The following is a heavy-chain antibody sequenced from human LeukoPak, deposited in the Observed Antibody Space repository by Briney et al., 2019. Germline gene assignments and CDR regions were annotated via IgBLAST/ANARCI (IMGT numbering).Heavy chain of an antibody. D-gene: IGHD6-19*01. V-gene: IGHV4-4*07. Sequence: SETLSLTCTVSGGSISSYYWSWIRQPAGKGLEWIGRIYTSGSTNYNPSLKSRVTMSIDTSKNQVSLKLSSVTAADTAVYYCARVRHGIAVGYYYYYYMDVWGKGTTVTVSS. J-gene: IGHJ6*03. CDR2: IYTSGST. CDR3: ARVRHGIAVGYYYYYYMDV. CDR1: GGSISSYY.